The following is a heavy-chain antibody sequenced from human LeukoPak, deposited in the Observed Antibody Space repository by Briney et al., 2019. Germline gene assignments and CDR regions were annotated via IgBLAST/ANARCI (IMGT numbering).Heavy chain of an antibody. D-gene: IGHD3-22*01. Sequence: ASVKVSCKASGYTFTGYYMHWVRQAPGQGLEWMGWINPNSGGTNYAQKFQGRVTMTRDTSISTAYMELSRLRSDDTAVYYCARDRRRAYYYDSSGYYYYYMDVWGKGTTVTVSS. CDR2: INPNSGGT. J-gene: IGHJ6*03. CDR3: ARDRRRAYYYDSSGYYYYYMDV. V-gene: IGHV1-2*02. CDR1: GYTFTGYY.